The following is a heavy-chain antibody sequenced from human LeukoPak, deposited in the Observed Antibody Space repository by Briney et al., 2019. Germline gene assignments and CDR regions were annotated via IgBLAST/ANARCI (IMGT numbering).Heavy chain of an antibody. CDR3: ARHPKFQAAVLDY. Sequence: SETLSLTCAVSGYSISSGYYWGWIRQPPGKGLEWIGSIYHSGSTYYNPSLKSRVTISVDTSKNQFSLKLGSVTAADTAVYYCARHPKFQAAVLDYWGQGTLVTVSS. V-gene: IGHV4-38-2*01. CDR1: GYSISSGYY. CDR2: IYHSGST. J-gene: IGHJ4*02. D-gene: IGHD6-13*01.